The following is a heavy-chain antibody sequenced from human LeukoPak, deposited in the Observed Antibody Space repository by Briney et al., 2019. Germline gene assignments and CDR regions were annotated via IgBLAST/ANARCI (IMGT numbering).Heavy chain of an antibody. CDR3: ARARIKYYYDNSGYYSLFH. D-gene: IGHD3-22*01. V-gene: IGHV1-2*06. CDR1: GYTFTGYY. CDR2: INPNSGGT. Sequence: GASVKVSCKASGYTFTGYYMHWVRQAPGQGLEWMGRINPNSGGTNYAQKFQGRVTMTRDTSISTAYMELSRLRSDDTAVYYCARARIKYYYDNSGYYSLFHWGPGTLVTGSS. J-gene: IGHJ4*02.